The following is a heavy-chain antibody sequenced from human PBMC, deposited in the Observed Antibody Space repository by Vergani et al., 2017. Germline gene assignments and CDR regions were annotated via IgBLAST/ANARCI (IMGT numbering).Heavy chain of an antibody. CDR2: IIPIFGTA. CDR1: GGTFSSYA. D-gene: IGHD3-3*01. Sequence: QVQLVQSGAEVKKPGSSVKVSCKASGGTFSSYAISWVRQAPGQGLEWMGGIIPIFGTANYAQKFQVRVTITADESTSTAYMELSSLRSKDTAVYYCARYLTICGVVTYRGYMDVWGKGTTVTVSS. CDR3: ARYLTICGVVTYRGYMDV. J-gene: IGHJ6*03. V-gene: IGHV1-69*01.